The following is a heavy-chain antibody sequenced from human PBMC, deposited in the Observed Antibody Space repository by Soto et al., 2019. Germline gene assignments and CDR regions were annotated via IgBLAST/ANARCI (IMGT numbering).Heavy chain of an antibody. V-gene: IGHV3-23*01. CDR3: AKDVFVVLVPAATYFAY. Sequence: GGSLRLSCAASGFTFSSYAMSWFRQAPGKGLEWVSAISGSGGSTYYADSVKGRFTISRDNSKNTLYLQMNSLRAEDTAVYYCAKDVFVVLVPAATYFAYWGQATLVTVSS. CDR2: ISGSGGST. CDR1: GFTFSSYA. D-gene: IGHD2-2*01. J-gene: IGHJ4*02.